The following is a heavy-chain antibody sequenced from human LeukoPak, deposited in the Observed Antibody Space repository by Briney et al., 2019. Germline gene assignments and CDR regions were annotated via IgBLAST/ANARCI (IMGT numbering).Heavy chain of an antibody. V-gene: IGHV4-59*01. CDR3: ARVPYGSGSYLFHWFDP. CDR2: IYYSGST. D-gene: IGHD3-10*01. CDR1: AGFISSYY. Sequence: SETLSLTCTVSAGFISSYYWCWIRQPPAKGLEWIGYIYYSGSTNYNPSLKSRVTISVDTSKNQFSLKLSSVTAADTAVYYCARVPYGSGSYLFHWFDPWGQGTLVTVSS. J-gene: IGHJ5*02.